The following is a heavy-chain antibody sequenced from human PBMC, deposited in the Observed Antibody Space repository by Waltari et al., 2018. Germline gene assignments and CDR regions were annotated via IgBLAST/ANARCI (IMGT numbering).Heavy chain of an antibody. Sequence: QVQLVQSGAEVKKPGASVKVSCKASGYTFTGYYMHWVRQAPGQGLEWMGRINPNSGGTNYAQKFQGRVTMTRDTSISTAYMELSSLRSEDTAVYYCATASYSSSSSWDYWGQGTLVTVSS. V-gene: IGHV1-2*06. CDR1: GYTFTGYY. CDR3: ATASYSSSSSWDY. CDR2: INPNSGGT. J-gene: IGHJ4*02. D-gene: IGHD6-6*01.